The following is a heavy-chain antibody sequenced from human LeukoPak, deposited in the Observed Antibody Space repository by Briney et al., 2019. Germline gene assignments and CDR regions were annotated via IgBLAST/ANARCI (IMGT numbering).Heavy chain of an antibody. CDR1: GFTFSSYG. Sequence: GGSLRLSCAASGFTFSSYGMHWARQAPGKGLEWVAFIRYDGSNKYYADSVKGRFTISRDNSKNTLYLQMNSLRAEDTAVYYCAKDPQYSNYLYYFDYWGQGTLVTVSS. CDR2: IRYDGSNK. V-gene: IGHV3-30*02. D-gene: IGHD4-11*01. CDR3: AKDPQYSNYLYYFDY. J-gene: IGHJ4*02.